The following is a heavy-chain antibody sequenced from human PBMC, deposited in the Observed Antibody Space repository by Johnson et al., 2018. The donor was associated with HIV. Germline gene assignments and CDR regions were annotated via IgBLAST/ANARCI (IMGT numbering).Heavy chain of an antibody. CDR1: GFTFSDYY. V-gene: IGHV3-20*04. CDR2: INWNGGST. J-gene: IGHJ3*02. CDR3: ARESGSSGAFDI. Sequence: VQLVESGGGFVKPGGSMRLTCAASGFTFSDYYMSWIRQAPGKGLEWVSGINWNGGSTDYAASVKGRFTISRDNAKNSLYLQMNSLRAEDTAVYYCARESGSSGAFDIWGQGTMVTVSS. D-gene: IGHD1-26*01.